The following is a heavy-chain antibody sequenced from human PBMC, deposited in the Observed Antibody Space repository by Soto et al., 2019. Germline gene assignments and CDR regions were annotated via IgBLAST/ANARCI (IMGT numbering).Heavy chain of an antibody. CDR1: GGTFSSYA. D-gene: IGHD3-22*01. V-gene: IGHV1-69*01. Sequence: QVQLVQSGAEVKKPGSSVKVSCKASGGTFSSYAISWVRQAPGQGLEWMGGIIPIFGTANYAQKFQGRVTITADESTSTAYMELSSLRSADTAVYYCARRRTYYYDSSGYYPGAFDIWGQGTMVTVSS. CDR2: IIPIFGTA. J-gene: IGHJ3*02. CDR3: ARRRTYYYDSSGYYPGAFDI.